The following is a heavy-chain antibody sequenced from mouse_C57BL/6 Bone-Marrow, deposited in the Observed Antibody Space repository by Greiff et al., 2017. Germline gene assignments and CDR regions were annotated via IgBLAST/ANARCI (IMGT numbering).Heavy chain of an antibody. D-gene: IGHD2-4*01. Sequence: VQLQQSGPELVKPGASVKISCKASGYTFTDYYMNWVKQSHGKSLEWIGDINPNNGGTSYNQKFKGKATLTVDKSSSTAYMELRSLTSEDSAVYYCARSTMIRYFDVWGTGTTVTVSS. CDR3: ARSTMIRYFDV. J-gene: IGHJ1*03. V-gene: IGHV1-26*01. CDR2: INPNNGGT. CDR1: GYTFTDYY.